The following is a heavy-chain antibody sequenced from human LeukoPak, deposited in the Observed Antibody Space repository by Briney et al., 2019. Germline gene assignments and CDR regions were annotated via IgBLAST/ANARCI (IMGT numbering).Heavy chain of an antibody. CDR3: ARGAYCDYDS. Sequence: RGSLRLSCAASTFTFSIYAMSWVRQAPGKGLEWVSPISAGADSTYYAHSVQGRFTISRDKSKKTLFLQMSGLRAEDTDVYFCARGAYCDYDSWGQGTLVTVSS. D-gene: IGHD4-17*01. J-gene: IGHJ5*01. CDR1: TFTFSIYA. CDR2: ISAGADST. V-gene: IGHV3-23*01.